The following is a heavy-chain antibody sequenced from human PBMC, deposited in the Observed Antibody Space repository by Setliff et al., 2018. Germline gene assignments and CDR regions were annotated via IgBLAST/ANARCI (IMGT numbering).Heavy chain of an antibody. CDR1: GGSISSISYY. V-gene: IGHV4-39*01. J-gene: IGHJ4*02. CDR3: ASCRYQVPYDY. D-gene: IGHD2-2*01. Sequence: SETLSLTCTVPGGSISSISYYWGRIRQPPGKGLEWIGTVYDSGTTYYNPSLKSRVTIFVDTSKNQFSLNLNSVTAADTGVYYCASCRYQVPYDYWGQGILVTVSS. CDR2: VYDSGTT.